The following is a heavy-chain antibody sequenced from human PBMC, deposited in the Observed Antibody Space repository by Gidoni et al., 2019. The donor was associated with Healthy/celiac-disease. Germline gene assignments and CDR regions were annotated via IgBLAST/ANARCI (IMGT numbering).Heavy chain of an antibody. CDR3: ARDGDDYVWWSYRLRGYFDY. J-gene: IGHJ4*02. V-gene: IGHV3-33*01. CDR2: IWYDGSNK. Sequence: PGKGLEWVAVIWYDGSNKYYADSVKGRFTISRDNSNNTLYLQMNSLRAEDTAVYYCARDGDDYVWWSYRLRGYFDYWGQGTLVTVSS. D-gene: IGHD3-16*01.